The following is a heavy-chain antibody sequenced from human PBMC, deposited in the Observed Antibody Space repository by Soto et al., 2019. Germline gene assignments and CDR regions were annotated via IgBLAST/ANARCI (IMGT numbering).Heavy chain of an antibody. CDR2: NSASGGTT. Sequence: GSLRVSCAPSGLSFSSYAMIWVRQAPGKGPEWVSSNSASGGTTYYADSVKGRFTISRDNSKNTLYLQMNRLRAEDTAVYYCAKESSCSTISCYFDNWGQGTLVTLSS. V-gene: IGHV3-23*01. CDR1: GLSFSSYA. D-gene: IGHD2-2*01. CDR3: AKESSCSTISCYFDN. J-gene: IGHJ4*02.